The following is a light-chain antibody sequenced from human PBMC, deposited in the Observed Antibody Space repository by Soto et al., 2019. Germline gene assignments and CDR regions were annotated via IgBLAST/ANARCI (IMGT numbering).Light chain of an antibody. Sequence: LTQSPAILSLSPGEKATLSCTASQTVDSYMAWYQQRPGQPPRLLIHDTSHSASGVPARFRGSGSGTDFALPIAGLEREDLAVCFCQQRRNWVSFGPGTRV. J-gene: IGKJ3*01. CDR2: DTS. CDR3: QQRRNWVS. V-gene: IGKV3-11*01. CDR1: QTVDSY.